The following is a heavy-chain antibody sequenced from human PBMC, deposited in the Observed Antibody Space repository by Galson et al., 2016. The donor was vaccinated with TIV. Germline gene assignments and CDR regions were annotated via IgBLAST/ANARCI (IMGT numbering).Heavy chain of an antibody. Sequence: SLRLSCAASGFTFSGYGMHWVRQAPGKGLEWVALISFDGSNKYYTDSVKGRFTISRDNSKNTLSLQMNSLSAEDTAVYYCASDTSGYYLTAFDYWGQGTLVTVSA. D-gene: IGHD3-22*01. CDR1: GFTFSGYG. J-gene: IGHJ4*02. CDR2: ISFDGSNK. CDR3: ASDTSGYYLTAFDY. V-gene: IGHV3-30*03.